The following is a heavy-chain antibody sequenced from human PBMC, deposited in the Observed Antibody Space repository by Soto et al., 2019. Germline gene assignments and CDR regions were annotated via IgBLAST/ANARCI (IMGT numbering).Heavy chain of an antibody. CDR3: AKEVSGPALVRRSYGMDV. Sequence: GSLRLSCAASGFTFSSYAMAWVRQAPGKGLEWVSTISGSGGGTYYADSVKGRFTISRDNSKNTVSLQMNSLRAEDTAIYYCAKEVSGPALVRRSYGMDVWGQETTVTVSS. CDR1: GFTFSSYA. V-gene: IGHV3-23*01. CDR2: ISGSGGGT. D-gene: IGHD5-12*01. J-gene: IGHJ6*02.